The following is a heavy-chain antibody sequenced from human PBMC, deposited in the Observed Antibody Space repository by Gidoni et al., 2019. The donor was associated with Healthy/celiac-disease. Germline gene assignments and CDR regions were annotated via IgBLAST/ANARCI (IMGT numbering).Heavy chain of an antibody. D-gene: IGHD5-18*01. CDR2: ISYDGSNK. CDR3: AGAWIQLWFPQDNYGMDV. J-gene: IGHJ6*02. Sequence: QVQLVESGGGVVQPGKSLRLSCAASGFTFSSYAMHWVRQAPGKGLEWVAVISYDGSNKYYADSVKGRFTISRDNSKNTLYLQMNSLRAEDTAVYYCAGAWIQLWFPQDNYGMDVWGQGTTVTVSS. CDR1: GFTFSSYA. V-gene: IGHV3-30-3*01.